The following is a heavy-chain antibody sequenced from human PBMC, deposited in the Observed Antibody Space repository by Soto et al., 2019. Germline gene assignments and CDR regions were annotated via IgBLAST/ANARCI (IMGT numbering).Heavy chain of an antibody. D-gene: IGHD4-17*01. CDR2: IYWDDDK. V-gene: IGHV2-5*02. CDR1: GFALSSSGVG. Sequence: QITLKESGPTLVKPTQTLTLTCTFSGFALSSSGVGVSWIRQPPGKALEWLALIYWDDDKRYSPSLKSRLTITKDTSKNQVDLTMTNMDPVATATYYCARVMTTVTSDWGQGTLVTVSS. CDR3: ARVMTTVTSD. J-gene: IGHJ4*02.